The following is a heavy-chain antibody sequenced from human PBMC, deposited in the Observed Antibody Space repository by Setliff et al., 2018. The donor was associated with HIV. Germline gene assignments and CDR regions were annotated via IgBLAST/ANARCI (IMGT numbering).Heavy chain of an antibody. CDR3: AREPPAEPWDY. V-gene: IGHV1-3*01. J-gene: IGHJ4*02. Sequence: GASVKVSCKASGYTFTTYSIHWVRQAPGQSLEWMGWINVGKGDTKYSQELQGRITLTTDTSANTAYMELSSLRSDDTAVYYCAREPPAEPWDYWGQGTLVTVSS. CDR2: INVGKGDT. CDR1: GYTFTTYS.